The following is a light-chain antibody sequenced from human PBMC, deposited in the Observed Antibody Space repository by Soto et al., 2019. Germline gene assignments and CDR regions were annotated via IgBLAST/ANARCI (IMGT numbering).Light chain of an antibody. V-gene: IGKV1-5*01. CDR1: QSISSW. Sequence: SLSASVGDRVTITCRASQSISSWLAWYQQKPGKAPKLLIFDAFSLESGVPSRFSGRRSGTEFSLTISSLQPDDYATYYCQQYNTYSPLTFGGGTKVDI. CDR2: DAF. CDR3: QQYNTYSPLT. J-gene: IGKJ4*01.